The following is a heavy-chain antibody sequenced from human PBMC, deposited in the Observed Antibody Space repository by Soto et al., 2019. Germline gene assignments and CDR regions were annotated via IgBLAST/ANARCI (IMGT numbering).Heavy chain of an antibody. CDR3: ASAGTNWYFDL. Sequence: QVQLVQSGAEVKKPGSSVKVSCKASGGTFSSYTISWVRQAPGQGLEWMGRIIPILGIANYAQKFQGRVTITADKSTSTAYMELSSLRSEDTAVYYCASAGTNWYFDLWGRGTLVTVSS. CDR1: GGTFSSYT. D-gene: IGHD4-17*01. CDR2: IIPILGIA. V-gene: IGHV1-69*02. J-gene: IGHJ2*01.